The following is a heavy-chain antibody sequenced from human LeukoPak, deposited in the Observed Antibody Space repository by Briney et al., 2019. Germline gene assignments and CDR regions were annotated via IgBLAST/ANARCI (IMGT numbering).Heavy chain of an antibody. Sequence: PSETLSLTCAVYGGSFSGYYWSWIRQPPGKGLEWIGEINHSGSTNYNPSLKSRVTISVDTSKNQFSLKLSSVTAADTAVYYCARDRYSSSDRGDYYYGMDVWGQGTTVTVSS. D-gene: IGHD6-6*01. J-gene: IGHJ6*02. V-gene: IGHV4-34*01. CDR3: ARDRYSSSDRGDYYYGMDV. CDR2: INHSGST. CDR1: GGSFSGYY.